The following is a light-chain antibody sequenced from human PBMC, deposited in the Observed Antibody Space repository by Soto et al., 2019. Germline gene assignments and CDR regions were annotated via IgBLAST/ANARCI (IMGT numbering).Light chain of an antibody. CDR2: GAS. V-gene: IGKV3-15*01. CDR1: QSVSSN. J-gene: IGKJ2*01. CDR3: QQYDTSPPMYT. Sequence: EIVMTRSPATLSVSPRERATLSCRASQSVSSNLAWYQQKPGQAPRLLIYGASTRATGIPDRFSGSGSGTDFTLTISRLEPDDVAVYYCQQYDTSPPMYTFGQGTKVDIK.